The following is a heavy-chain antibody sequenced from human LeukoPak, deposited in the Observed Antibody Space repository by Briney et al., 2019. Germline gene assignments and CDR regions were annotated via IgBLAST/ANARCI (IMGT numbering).Heavy chain of an antibody. V-gene: IGHV3-74*01. CDR2: IKYDASST. J-gene: IGHJ4*02. CDR1: GFTFSSHW. CDR3: ARGATYAYYQDY. D-gene: IGHD1-26*01. Sequence: PGGSLRLSCADSGFTFSSHWMHWVRQAPGKGLVWVSRIKYDASSTSYADSVKGRFTISRDNAKNTLYLQMNSLRAEDTAVYYGARGATYAYYQDYWGQGTLVTVSS.